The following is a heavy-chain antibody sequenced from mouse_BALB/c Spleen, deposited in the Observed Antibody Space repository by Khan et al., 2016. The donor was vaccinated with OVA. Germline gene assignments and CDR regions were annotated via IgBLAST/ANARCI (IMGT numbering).Heavy chain of an antibody. CDR1: GYTFTNYV. J-gene: IGHJ2*01. Sequence: IQLVQSGPELVKPGASVKMSCKASGYTFTNYVLHWVKQKPGQGLEWIGYINPYNGGTKYNEKFKGKATLASDRSSITAYMQLSSLTSEDSAVYYCARRNWQAYYFGYWGQGTTLTLSS. CDR3: ARRNWQAYYFGY. D-gene: IGHD3-2*02. V-gene: IGHV1S136*01. CDR2: INPYNGGT.